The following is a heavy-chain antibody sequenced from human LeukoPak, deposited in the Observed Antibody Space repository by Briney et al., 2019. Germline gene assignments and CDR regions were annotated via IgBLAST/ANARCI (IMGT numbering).Heavy chain of an antibody. CDR2: ISAYNGNT. Sequence: LWASVKVSCKASGYTFTSYGISWVRQAPGQGLEWMGWISAYNGNTNYAQKFQGRVTMTIDTSTTTVYMELRSLRSDDTAIYYCARDLMYCDTMSCYDGDFDYWGQGTPVTVSS. V-gene: IGHV1-18*01. CDR3: ARDLMYCDTMSCYDGDFDY. D-gene: IGHD2-2*01. CDR1: GYTFTSYG. J-gene: IGHJ4*02.